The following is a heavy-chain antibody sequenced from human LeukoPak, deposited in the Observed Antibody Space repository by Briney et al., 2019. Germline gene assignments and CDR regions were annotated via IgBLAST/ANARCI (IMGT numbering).Heavy chain of an antibody. CDR3: ACRTSHGPFYVGTLDY. D-gene: IGHD2-2*01. CDR2: INPSGGST. J-gene: IGHJ4*02. V-gene: IGHV1-46*01. CDR1: GYTFTSYY. Sequence: GASVRVSCKASGYTFTSYYMHWVRQAPGQGLEWMGIINPSGGSTSYAQKFQGRVTMTRDTSTSTVYMELSSLRSEDTAVYYCACRTSHGPFYVGTLDYWGQGTLVTVSS.